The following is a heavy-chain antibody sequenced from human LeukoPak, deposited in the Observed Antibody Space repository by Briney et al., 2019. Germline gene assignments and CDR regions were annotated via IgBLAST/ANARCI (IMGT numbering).Heavy chain of an antibody. CDR2: IYYSGST. CDR3: ARGGRGALTDY. Sequence: SETLSLTCTVSGGSISSYYWSWIRQPPGKGLEWIGYIYYSGSTNYNPSLKSRVTISVDTSKNQFSLKLSSVTAADTAVYYCARGGRGALTDYWGQGTLVIVSS. CDR1: GGSISSYY. D-gene: IGHD1-14*01. J-gene: IGHJ4*02. V-gene: IGHV4-59*01.